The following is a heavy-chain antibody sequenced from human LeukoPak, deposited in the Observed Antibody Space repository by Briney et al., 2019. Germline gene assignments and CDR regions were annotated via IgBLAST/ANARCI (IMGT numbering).Heavy chain of an antibody. CDR3: ATLLVVPAAKGSYFDY. J-gene: IGHJ4*02. CDR2: ISGSGGST. Sequence: PGGSLRLSCAASGFTFSSYAMSWVRQAPGKGLEWVSAISGSGGSTYYADSVKGRFTISRDNSKNTLYLQMNSLRAEDTAVYYCATLLVVPAAKGSYFDYWGQGTLVTVSS. V-gene: IGHV3-23*01. CDR1: GFTFSSYA. D-gene: IGHD2-2*01.